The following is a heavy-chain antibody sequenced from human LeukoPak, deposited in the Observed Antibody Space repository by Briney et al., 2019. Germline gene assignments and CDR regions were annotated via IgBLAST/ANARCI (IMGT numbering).Heavy chain of an antibody. CDR1: GFTFSSYS. J-gene: IGHJ4*02. CDR3: AGGSSGSYYTLFDY. V-gene: IGHV3-21*01. D-gene: IGHD1-26*01. Sequence: PGGSLRLSCAASGFTFSSYSMNWVRQAPGKGLEWVSSITSSSTYIYYADSMKGRFTISRDNAKNSLYLQMDSLRAEDTAVYYCAGGSSGSYYTLFDYWGQGTLITVSS. CDR2: ITSSSTYI.